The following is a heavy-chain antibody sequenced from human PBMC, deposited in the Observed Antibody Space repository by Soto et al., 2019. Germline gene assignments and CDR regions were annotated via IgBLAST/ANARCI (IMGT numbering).Heavy chain of an antibody. CDR2: IYYSGST. J-gene: IGHJ4*02. D-gene: IGHD5-18*01. CDR3: ARDAYSYGWGDFDY. CDR1: GCSISSYY. Sequence: SETLALTYTVSGCSISSYYWSWIRQPPGKGLEWIGYIYYSGSTNYNPSLKGRVTISVDTSKNQFSLKLSSVTAADTAVYYCARDAYSYGWGDFDYWGQGTLVPVYS. V-gene: IGHV4-59*01.